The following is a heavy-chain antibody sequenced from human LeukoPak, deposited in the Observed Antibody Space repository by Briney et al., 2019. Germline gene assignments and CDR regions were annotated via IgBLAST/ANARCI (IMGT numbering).Heavy chain of an antibody. CDR1: GSPITTTNY. CDR3: SRENGAFSPFGY. Sequence: PSETLSLTCAVSGSPITTTNYWSWVRQPPGQGLEWIGEISLGGLTNFNPSLKGRVSISLDKSKNQLSLKLTSVTAADTAVYYCSRENGAFSPFGYWGQGTLVTVTS. CDR2: ISLGGLT. D-gene: IGHD2-8*01. J-gene: IGHJ4*02. V-gene: IGHV4-4*02.